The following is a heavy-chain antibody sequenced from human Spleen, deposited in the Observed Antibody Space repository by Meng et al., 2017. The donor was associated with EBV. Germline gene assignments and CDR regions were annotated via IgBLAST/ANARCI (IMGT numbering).Heavy chain of an antibody. V-gene: IGHV3-74*01. J-gene: IGHJ4*02. CDR3: SRDLAGSDDD. CDR2: TNEDGRIT. D-gene: IGHD6-25*01. Sequence: EVHLVGSGGALLQPGGSLRLSCVASGFTFSRYWMHWVRQAPGKGLVWVSRTNEDGRITDYADSVEGRFTISRDNTKNILYLQMNSLRAEDTAVYFCSRDLAGSDDDWGQGTLVTVSS. CDR1: GFTFSRYW.